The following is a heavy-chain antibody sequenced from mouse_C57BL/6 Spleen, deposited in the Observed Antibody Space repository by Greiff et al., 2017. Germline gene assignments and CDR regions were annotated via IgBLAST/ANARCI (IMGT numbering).Heavy chain of an antibody. CDR2: INPSTGGT. D-gene: IGHD4-1*01. V-gene: IGHV1-42*01. J-gene: IGHJ1*03. Sequence: EVQLQQSGPELVKPGASVKISCKASGYPFTGYYMNWVKQSPEKSLEWIGEINPSTGGTTYNQKFKAKATLTVDKSSSTAYMQLKSLTSEDSAVFYCARPSGSWYFGVWGTGTTVTVSS. CDR3: ARPSGSWYFGV. CDR1: GYPFTGYY.